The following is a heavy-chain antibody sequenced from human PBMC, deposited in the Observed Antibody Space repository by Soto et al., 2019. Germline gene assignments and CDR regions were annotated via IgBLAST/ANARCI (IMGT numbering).Heavy chain of an antibody. J-gene: IGHJ6*02. Sequence: GGSLRLSCAASGFTFSNAWMNWVRQAPGKGLEWVGRIKSKTDGGTTDYAAPVKGRFTISRDDSKNTLYLQMNSPKTEDTAVYYCTTPTAAAGSPPYYYYYYGMDVWGQGTTVTVSS. V-gene: IGHV3-15*07. D-gene: IGHD6-13*01. CDR2: IKSKTDGGTT. CDR1: GFTFSNAW. CDR3: TTPTAAAGSPPYYYYYYGMDV.